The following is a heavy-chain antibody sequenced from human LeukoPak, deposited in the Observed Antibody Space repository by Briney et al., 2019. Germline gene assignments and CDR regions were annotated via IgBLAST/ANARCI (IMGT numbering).Heavy chain of an antibody. J-gene: IGHJ4*02. Sequence: SETLSLTCTVSGGSISSSSYYWGWIRQPPGKGLEWIGSIYYSGSTYYNPSLKSRVTISVDTSKNQFSLKLSSVTAADTAVYYCASHMPQTGSTYYDILTGYYNYFDYWGQGTLVTVSS. CDR2: IYYSGST. CDR3: ASHMPQTGSTYYDILTGYYNYFDY. CDR1: GGSISSSSYY. V-gene: IGHV4-39*01. D-gene: IGHD3-9*01.